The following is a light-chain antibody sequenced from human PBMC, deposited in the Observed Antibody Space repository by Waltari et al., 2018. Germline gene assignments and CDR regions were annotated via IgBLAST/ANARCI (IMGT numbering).Light chain of an antibody. CDR1: SSYVGGYDY. Sequence: QSALTQPASVSGSPGQSITISCTGTSSYVGGYDYVSWYQHHPGQAPQLLIFDVSYRPSGVSTRFSGSKSGNTASLTISGLQAEDEADYSCSSYTSTSTLVFGSGTKVTVL. CDR2: DVS. J-gene: IGLJ1*01. CDR3: SSYTSTSTLV. V-gene: IGLV2-14*03.